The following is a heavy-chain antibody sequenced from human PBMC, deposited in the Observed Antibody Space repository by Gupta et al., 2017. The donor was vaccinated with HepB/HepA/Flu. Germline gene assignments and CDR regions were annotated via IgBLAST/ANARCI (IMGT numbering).Heavy chain of an antibody. J-gene: IGHJ4*02. CDR2: INQDGRMK. V-gene: IGHV3-7*01. Sequence: EVQLVESVGGLVRPGGSLRLSCAASGLMFSNYWMSWVRQGPGKGLEWGANINQDGRMKSYVDYMEGRVTVSRDNARNSLYLHMINLRAEDTAVDYCTRFSRDTSNNYWGQGTLVTVAS. CDR3: TRFSRDTSNNY. CDR1: GLMFSNYW. D-gene: IGHD5-24*01.